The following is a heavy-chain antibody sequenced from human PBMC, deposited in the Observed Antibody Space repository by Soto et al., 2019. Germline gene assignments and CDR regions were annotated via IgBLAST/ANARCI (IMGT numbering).Heavy chain of an antibody. CDR2: IIPIFGTT. D-gene: IGHD6-19*01. CDR3: ARGDGGYSSGWYFEYFQH. Sequence: QVQLVQSGAEVKKPGSSVKVSCKASGGTFSSYAISWVRQAPGQGLEWMGGIIPIFGTTNYAQKFQGRVTITADEYTSTAYMALSSLRSEDTDVYYCARGDGGYSSGWYFEYFQHWGQGTLFTVSS. J-gene: IGHJ1*01. CDR1: GGTFSSYA. V-gene: IGHV1-69*01.